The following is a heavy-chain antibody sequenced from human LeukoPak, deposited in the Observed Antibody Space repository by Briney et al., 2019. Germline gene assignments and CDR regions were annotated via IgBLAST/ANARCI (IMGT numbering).Heavy chain of an antibody. J-gene: IGHJ3*02. Sequence: GGSLRLSCTVSGSSFGDFSMNWVRQAPGKGLEWVANIKQDGSEKYYVDSVKGRFTISRDNAKNSLYLQMNSLRAEDTAVYYCARRYSSGWYSAFDIWGQGTMVTVSS. D-gene: IGHD6-19*01. CDR1: GSSFGDFS. V-gene: IGHV3-7*01. CDR2: IKQDGSEK. CDR3: ARRYSSGWYSAFDI.